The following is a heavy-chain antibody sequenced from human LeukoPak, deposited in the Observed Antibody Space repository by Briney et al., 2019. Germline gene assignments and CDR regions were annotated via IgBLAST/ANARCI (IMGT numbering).Heavy chain of an antibody. CDR3: ARDRGYGSGSYYTSGPFDY. V-gene: IGHV1-2*02. CDR2: INPNSGGT. Sequence: ASVKVSCKASGYTLTGYYMHWVRQAPGQGLEWMGWINPNSGGTNYAQKFQGRVTMTRDTSISTAYMELSRLRSDDTAVYYCARDRGYGSGSYYTSGPFDYWGQGTLVTVSS. J-gene: IGHJ4*02. D-gene: IGHD3-10*01. CDR1: GYTLTGYY.